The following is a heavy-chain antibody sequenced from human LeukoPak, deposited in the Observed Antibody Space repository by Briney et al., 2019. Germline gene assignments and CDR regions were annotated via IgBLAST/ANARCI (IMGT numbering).Heavy chain of an antibody. CDR2: ISSSSYI. CDR3: AREYSSGWYSYYYYYMDV. Sequence: PGGSLRLSCAASGFTFSSYEMNWVRQAPGKGLEWVSYISSSSYIYYADSVKGRFTISRDNAKNSLYLQMNSLRAEDTAVYYCAREYSSGWYSYYYYYMDVWGKGTTVTISS. V-gene: IGHV3-48*03. J-gene: IGHJ6*03. D-gene: IGHD6-13*01. CDR1: GFTFSSYE.